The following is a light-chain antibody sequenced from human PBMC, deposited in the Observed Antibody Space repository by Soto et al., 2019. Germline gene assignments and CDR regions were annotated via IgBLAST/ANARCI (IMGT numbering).Light chain of an antibody. CDR1: NIGSKS. Sequence: SYELTQPPSVSVAPGKTARITCGGNNIGSKSVHWYQQKPGQAPVLVIYYDRDRPSGIPGRFSDSNSGNTATLTISRVEAGDEADYYCQVWDSSSDQGVFGTGTKVTVL. V-gene: IGLV3-21*04. J-gene: IGLJ1*01. CDR3: QVWDSSSDQGV. CDR2: YDR.